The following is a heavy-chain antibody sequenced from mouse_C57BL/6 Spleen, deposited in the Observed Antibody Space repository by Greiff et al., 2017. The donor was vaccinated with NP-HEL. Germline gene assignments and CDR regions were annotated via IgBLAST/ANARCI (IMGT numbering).Heavy chain of an antibody. J-gene: IGHJ1*03. CDR2: IRSKSSNYAT. CDR3: VRERYGSSYWYFDV. V-gene: IGHV10-3*01. D-gene: IGHD1-1*01. CDR1: GFTFNTYA. Sequence: DVKLVESGGGLVQPKGSLKLSCAASGFTFNTYAMHWVRQAPGKGFEWVARIRSKSSNYATYYADSVKDRFTISRDDSQSMLYLQMNNLKTEDTARYYCVRERYGSSYWYFDVWGTGTTVTVSS.